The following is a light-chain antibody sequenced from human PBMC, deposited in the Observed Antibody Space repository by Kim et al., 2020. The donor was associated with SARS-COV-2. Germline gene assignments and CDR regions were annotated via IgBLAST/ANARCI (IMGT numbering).Light chain of an antibody. V-gene: IGKV3-15*01. CDR3: QQYNNWPPWT. J-gene: IGKJ1*01. CDR2: GAS. CDR1: QGVCKH. Sequence: SPGESTPLLCRAEQGVCKHFSWVQLKPGPGPRLLIYGASTRATGTPARFIGARSGTEFTLTISSLQSEDIAVYYCQQYNNWPPWTFGQGTKVDIK.